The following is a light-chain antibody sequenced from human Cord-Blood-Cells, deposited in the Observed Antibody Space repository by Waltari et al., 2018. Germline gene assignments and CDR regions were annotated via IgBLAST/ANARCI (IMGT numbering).Light chain of an antibody. J-gene: IGKJ1*01. Sequence: DIVFPHSQGTLSLSPGERATLSCRASQSVSSSYLAWYQQKPAQAPRLLIYGASSRATGIPDRFSGSGSGTDSTLTISRLEPEDFAVYYCQQYGSSPRTFGQGTKVEIK. CDR3: QQYGSSPRT. CDR1: QSVSSSY. V-gene: IGKV3-20*01. CDR2: GAS.